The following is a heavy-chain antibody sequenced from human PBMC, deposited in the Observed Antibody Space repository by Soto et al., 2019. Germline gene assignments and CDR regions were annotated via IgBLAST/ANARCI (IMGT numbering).Heavy chain of an antibody. J-gene: IGHJ4*02. CDR3: GSVAVAGTCARPRGFDY. CDR2: ISAYKGDT. Sequence: GASVKVSCKASGYIFTSYGITWVRQAPGQGLEWMGWISAYKGDTKYAQTVQDRVTMTTDTSTRTAYMELRSLTYDDTAVYYCGSVAVAGTCARPRGFDYWGQGTLVTVSS. CDR1: GYIFTSYG. V-gene: IGHV1-18*01. D-gene: IGHD6-19*01.